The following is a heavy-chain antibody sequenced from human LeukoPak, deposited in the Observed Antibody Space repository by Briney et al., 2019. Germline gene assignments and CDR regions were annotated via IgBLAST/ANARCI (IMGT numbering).Heavy chain of an antibody. V-gene: IGHV1-2*04. CDR1: GYTFTGYY. J-gene: IGHJ3*02. CDR3: ARVPYSGYDLNDAFDI. D-gene: IGHD5-12*01. Sequence: GASVKVSCKACGYTFTGYYMHWVRQAPGQGLEWMGWINPNSGGTNYAQKFQGWVTMTRDTSISTAYMELSRLRSDDTAVYYCARVPYSGYDLNDAFDIWGQGTMVTVSS. CDR2: INPNSGGT.